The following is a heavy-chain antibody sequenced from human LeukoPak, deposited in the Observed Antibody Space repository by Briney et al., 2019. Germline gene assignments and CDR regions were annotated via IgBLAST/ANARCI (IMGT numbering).Heavy chain of an antibody. V-gene: IGHV4-30-4*01. J-gene: IGHJ6*02. CDR2: IYYSGST. Sequence: SETLSLTCTVSGGSISSGDYYWSWIRQPPGKGLEWIGYIYYSGSTYYNPSLKSRVTISVDTSKNQFSLKLSSVTAADTAVYYCARDLSYGMDVWAKGPRSPSP. CDR1: GGSISSGDYY. CDR3: ARDLSYGMDV.